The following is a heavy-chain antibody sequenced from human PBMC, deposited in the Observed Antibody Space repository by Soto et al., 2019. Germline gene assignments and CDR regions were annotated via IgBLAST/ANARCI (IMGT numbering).Heavy chain of an antibody. D-gene: IGHD2-21*02. J-gene: IGHJ5*02. Sequence: SETLSLTCTVSGGSVSSGSYYWSWIQQPPGKGLEWIGYIYYGGSTNYNPSLKSRVTISVDTSKNQFSLKLSSVTAADTAVYYCARDDVVTSQFDPWGQGTLVTVSS. CDR1: GGSVSSGSYY. CDR3: ARDDVVTSQFDP. V-gene: IGHV4-61*01. CDR2: IYYGGST.